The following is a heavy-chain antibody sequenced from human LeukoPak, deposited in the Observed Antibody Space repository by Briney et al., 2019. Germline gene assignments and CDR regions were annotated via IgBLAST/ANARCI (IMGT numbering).Heavy chain of an antibody. CDR1: GFTFSDYA. Sequence: PGGSLRLSCAASGFTFSDYAMHWVRQAPGKGLEWVAVISKDGSDKYYPGSVRGRFTISRDNSKNTIYLQMNSLRAEDTAVYYCATYGYSVDYWGQGTLVTVSS. D-gene: IGHD3-22*01. CDR3: ATYGYSVDY. CDR2: ISKDGSDK. V-gene: IGHV3-30-3*01. J-gene: IGHJ4*02.